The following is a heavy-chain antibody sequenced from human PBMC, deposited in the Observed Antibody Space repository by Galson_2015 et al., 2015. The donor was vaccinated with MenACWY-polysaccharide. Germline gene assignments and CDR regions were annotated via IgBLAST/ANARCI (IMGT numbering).Heavy chain of an antibody. V-gene: IGHV3-7*01. J-gene: IGHJ4*02. CDR1: GFTFSTYW. D-gene: IGHD6-19*01. Sequence: SLRLSCAASGFTFSTYWMSWVRQAPGKGLEWVANIKPDGSDKYYVDSVKGRFTISRDNAKNSLYLQMNGLRAEDTAIFFCARATYNGGWYPDYFDYWGQGALVTVSS. CDR3: ARATYNGGWYPDYFDY. CDR2: IKPDGSDK.